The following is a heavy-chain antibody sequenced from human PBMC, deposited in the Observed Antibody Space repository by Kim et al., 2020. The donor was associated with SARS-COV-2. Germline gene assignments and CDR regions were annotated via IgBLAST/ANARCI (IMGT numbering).Heavy chain of an antibody. CDR2: IYYSGST. D-gene: IGHD6-19*01. J-gene: IGHJ6*02. Sequence: SETLSLTCTVSGGSISSYYWSWIRQPPGKGLEWIGYIYYSGSTNYNPSLKSRVTISVDTSKNQFSLKLSSVTAADTAVYDCARVVDSGTGYSSGWYPIPKLYYYYGMDVWGQGTTVTVSS. CDR1: GGSISSYY. CDR3: ARVVDSGTGYSSGWYPIPKLYYYYGMDV. V-gene: IGHV4-59*13.